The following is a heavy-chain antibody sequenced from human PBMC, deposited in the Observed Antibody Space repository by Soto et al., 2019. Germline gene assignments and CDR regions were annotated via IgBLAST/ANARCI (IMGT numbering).Heavy chain of an antibody. D-gene: IGHD1-26*01. CDR2: IIPIFGTA. CDR3: ARSLRVGVDSDAFDI. Sequence: QVQLVQSGAEVKKPGSSVKVSCKASGGTFSSYATSWVRQAPGQGLEWMGGIIPIFGTANYAQKLQGRVTITADESKSTAYMELSSLRSEDMAVYYCARSLRVGVDSDAFDIWGQGTMVTVSS. V-gene: IGHV1-69*01. CDR1: GGTFSSYA. J-gene: IGHJ3*02.